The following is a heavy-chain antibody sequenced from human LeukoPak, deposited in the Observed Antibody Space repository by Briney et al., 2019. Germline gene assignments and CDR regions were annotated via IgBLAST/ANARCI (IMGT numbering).Heavy chain of an antibody. D-gene: IGHD3-3*01. CDR1: GFTFSSYA. CDR3: ARDSPYDFPIDY. J-gene: IGHJ4*02. Sequence: PGGSLRLSCAASGFTFSSYAMSWVRQAPGKGLEWVSSISSSSSYIYYADSVKGRFTISRDNAKNSLYLQMNSLRAEDTAVYYCARDSPYDFPIDYWGQGTLVTVSS. CDR2: ISSSSSYI. V-gene: IGHV3-21*01.